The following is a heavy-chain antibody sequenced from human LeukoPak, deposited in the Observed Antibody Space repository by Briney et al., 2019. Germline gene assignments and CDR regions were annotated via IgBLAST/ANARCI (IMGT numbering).Heavy chain of an antibody. D-gene: IGHD3-10*01. CDR2: MNPNSGNT. CDR1: GYTFTSYD. CDR3: ARLGSGSYWEHNWFDP. V-gene: IGHV1-8*01. Sequence: GASVKVSCKASGYTFTSYDINWVRQATGQGLEWMGWMNPNSGNTGYAQKFQGRVTMTRNTSISTAYMELSSLRSEDTAVYYCARLGSGSYWEHNWFDPWGQGTLVTVSS. J-gene: IGHJ5*02.